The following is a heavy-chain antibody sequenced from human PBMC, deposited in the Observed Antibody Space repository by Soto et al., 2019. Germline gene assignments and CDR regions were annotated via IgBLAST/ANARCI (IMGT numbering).Heavy chain of an antibody. CDR3: VGSSSYFDY. V-gene: IGHV3-33*01. CDR1: GFTFSSYG. Sequence: GESLKISCAASGFTFSSYGMHWVRQAPGKGLEWVAVIWYDGSNKYYADSVKGRFTISRDNSKNTLYLQMNSLRAEDTAVYYCVGSSSYFDYWGQGTLVTVSS. J-gene: IGHJ4*02. D-gene: IGHD6-6*01. CDR2: IWYDGSNK.